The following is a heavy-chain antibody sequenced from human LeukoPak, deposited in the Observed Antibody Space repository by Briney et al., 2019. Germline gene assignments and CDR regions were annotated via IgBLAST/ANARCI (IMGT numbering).Heavy chain of an antibody. CDR3: ATYYGDYPSYYYYGMDV. CDR1: GFTFSSYA. Sequence: GGSLRLSCAASGFTFSSYAMSWVRQAPGKGLEWVSAISGSGGSTYYADSVKGRFTISRDNSKNTLYLQMNSLRAEDTAVYYCATYYGDYPSYYYYGMDVWGQGTTVTVPS. D-gene: IGHD4-17*01. J-gene: IGHJ6*02. V-gene: IGHV3-23*01. CDR2: ISGSGGST.